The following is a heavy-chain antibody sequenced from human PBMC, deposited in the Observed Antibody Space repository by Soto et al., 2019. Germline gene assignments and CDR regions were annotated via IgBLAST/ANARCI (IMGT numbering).Heavy chain of an antibody. Sequence: SETLSLTCTVSGGSISSGDYYWSWIRHHPGGGLEWIGYIHYSGNTYYDPSLKSRLTMSVDTSKNQFSLNLSSVTAADTAVYYCARTPGGAPADYYFDYWGLGTLVTVAS. CDR3: ARTPGGAPADYYFDY. CDR2: IHYSGNT. D-gene: IGHD4-17*01. CDR1: GGSISSGDYY. V-gene: IGHV4-31*03. J-gene: IGHJ4*02.